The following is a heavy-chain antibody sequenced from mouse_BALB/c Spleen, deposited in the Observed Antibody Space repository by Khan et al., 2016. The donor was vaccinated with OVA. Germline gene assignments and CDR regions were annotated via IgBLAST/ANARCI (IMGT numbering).Heavy chain of an antibody. Sequence: QVQLKQSGAELVKTGASVKLSCKASGYTFSSYYLYWVKQRPGQGLEWIGEINPNNGGSNFNEKFKSKATLTVDKSSYTAYMQLSSLTSEDSAVYYCTRSGYGTLAAWGQGTLVTVSA. CDR2: INPNNGGS. D-gene: IGHD2-1*01. V-gene: IGHV1S81*02. CDR1: GYTFSSYY. J-gene: IGHJ3*01. CDR3: TRSGYGTLAA.